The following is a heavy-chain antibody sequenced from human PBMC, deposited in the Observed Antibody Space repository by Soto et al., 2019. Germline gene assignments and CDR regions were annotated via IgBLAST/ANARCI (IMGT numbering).Heavy chain of an antibody. Sequence: APGKGLEWVSYISSSGSTIYYADSVKGRFTISRDTSENTVHRQMDSLRAEDTAVYYCARDFFFRAGCGRQGELPVAACMLTRSTDL. CDR3: ARDFFFRAGCGRQGELPVAACMLTRSTDL. CDR2: ISSSGSTI. D-gene: IGHD3-3*01. J-gene: IGHJ2*01. V-gene: IGHV3-48*03.